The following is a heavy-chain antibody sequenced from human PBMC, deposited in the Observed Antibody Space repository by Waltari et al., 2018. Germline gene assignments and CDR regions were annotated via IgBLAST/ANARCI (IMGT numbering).Heavy chain of an antibody. CDR1: GFTFSSYW. CDR3: ARFLVVLRFLEWLKDDAFDI. D-gene: IGHD3-3*01. Sequence: EVQLVESGGGLVQPGGSLRLSCAASGFTFSSYWMSWVRQAPGKGLEWVANIKQDGSEKYYVDSVKGRFTISRDNAKNSLYLQMNSLRAEDTAVYYCARFLVVLRFLEWLKDDAFDIWGQGTMVTVSS. J-gene: IGHJ3*02. V-gene: IGHV3-7*01. CDR2: IKQDGSEK.